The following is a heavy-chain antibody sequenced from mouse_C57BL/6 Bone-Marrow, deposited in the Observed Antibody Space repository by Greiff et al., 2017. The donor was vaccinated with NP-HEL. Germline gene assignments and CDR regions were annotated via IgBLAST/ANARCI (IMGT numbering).Heavy chain of an antibody. CDR2: IDPSDSYT. J-gene: IGHJ3*01. CDR1: GYTFTSYW. CDR3: ARQLRLQFAY. Sequence: QVHVKQPGAELVKPGASVKLSCKASGYTFTSYWMQWVKQRPGQGLEWIGEIDPSDSYTNYNQKFKGKATLTVDTSSSTAYMQLSSLTSEDSAVYYCARQLRLQFAYWGQGTLVTVSA. V-gene: IGHV1-50*01. D-gene: IGHD3-2*02.